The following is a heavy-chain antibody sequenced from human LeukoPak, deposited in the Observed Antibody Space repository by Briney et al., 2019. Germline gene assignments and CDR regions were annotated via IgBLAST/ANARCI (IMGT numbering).Heavy chain of an antibody. Sequence: PGGSLRLSCAASGFTFDDYAMHWVRQAPGKGLEWVALISWEGHTTYYADSVRGRFAISRDNSKNSPYLQMNSLRTEDTAFYYCTRDTDYGSATNYFDSWGQGTLVSVSS. CDR1: GFTFDDYA. CDR3: TRDTDYGSATNYFDS. V-gene: IGHV3-43*01. CDR2: ISWEGHTT. J-gene: IGHJ4*02. D-gene: IGHD3-10*01.